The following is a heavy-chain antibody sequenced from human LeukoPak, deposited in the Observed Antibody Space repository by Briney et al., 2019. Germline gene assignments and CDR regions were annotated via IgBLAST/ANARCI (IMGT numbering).Heavy chain of an antibody. CDR3: ATYTALYDFWSGYYPPRGDY. J-gene: IGHJ4*02. CDR1: GFTFSSYG. CDR2: IRYDGSNK. D-gene: IGHD3-3*01. Sequence: GGSLRLSCAASGFTFSSYGMHWVRQAPGKGLEWVAFIRYDGSNKYYADSVKGRFTISRDNSKNTLYLQMNSLRAEDTAVYYCATYTALYDFWSGYYPPRGDYWGQGTLVTVSS. V-gene: IGHV3-30*02.